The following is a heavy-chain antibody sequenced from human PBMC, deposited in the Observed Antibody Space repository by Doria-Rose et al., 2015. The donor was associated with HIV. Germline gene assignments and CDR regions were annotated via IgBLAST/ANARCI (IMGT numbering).Heavy chain of an antibody. CDR2: IFSDDER. D-gene: IGHD6-13*01. Sequence: QITLKESGPVLVKPTETLTLTCTVSGVSLSSPGMGVSWIRQPPGKALEWLANIFSDDERSYETYLKSRLTISRGTSKSQVVLTMTDMDPVDTATYYCARIKSSRWYHKYYFDFWGQGTLVIVSA. V-gene: IGHV2-26*01. CDR1: GVSLSSPGMG. J-gene: IGHJ4*02. CDR3: ARIKSSRWYHKYYFDF.